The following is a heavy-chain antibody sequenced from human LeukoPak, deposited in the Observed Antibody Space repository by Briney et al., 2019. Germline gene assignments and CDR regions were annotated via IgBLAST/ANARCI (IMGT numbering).Heavy chain of an antibody. V-gene: IGHV3-23*01. CDR1: GFIFSSYA. Sequence: GGSLRLSCVASGFIFSSYAMNWVRQAPGKGLEWVSGISPGGGPTYYADSVKGRFTISRDDSKNTLYLQMKNLRAEDTAVYYCAKDGAWLRFDDWGQGILVTVSS. CDR3: AKDGAWLRFDD. CDR2: ISPGGGPT. J-gene: IGHJ4*02. D-gene: IGHD5-12*01.